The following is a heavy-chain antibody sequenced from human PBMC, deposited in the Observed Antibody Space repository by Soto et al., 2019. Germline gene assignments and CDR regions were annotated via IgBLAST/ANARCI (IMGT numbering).Heavy chain of an antibody. CDR2: MNPNSGNT. V-gene: IGHV1-8*02. Sequence: ASVKVSCKASGYTFTSYAMHWVRQAPGQRLEWMGWMNPNSGNTGYAQKFQGRVTMTRNTSISTAYMELSSLRSEDTAVYYCARVGYYYDSSGYPGYWGQG. J-gene: IGHJ4*02. D-gene: IGHD3-22*01. CDR1: GYTFTSYA. CDR3: ARVGYYYDSSGYPGY.